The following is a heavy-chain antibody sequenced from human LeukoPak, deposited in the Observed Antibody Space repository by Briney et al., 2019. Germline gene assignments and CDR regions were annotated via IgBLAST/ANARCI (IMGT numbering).Heavy chain of an antibody. D-gene: IGHD2-15*01. V-gene: IGHV4-34*01. CDR1: GGSFSGYY. Sequence: SETLSLTCAVYGGSFSGYYWSWIRQPPGKGLEWIGEINHSGGTNYNPSLKSRVTISVDTSKNQFSLKLSSVTAADTAVYYCARHDCSGGSCYSYWGQGTLVTVSS. CDR2: INHSGGT. J-gene: IGHJ4*02. CDR3: ARHDCSGGSCYSY.